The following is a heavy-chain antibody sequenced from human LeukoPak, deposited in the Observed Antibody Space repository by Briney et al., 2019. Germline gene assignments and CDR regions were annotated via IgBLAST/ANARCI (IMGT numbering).Heavy chain of an antibody. J-gene: IGHJ3*02. CDR1: GGSVSSGSYY. Sequence: SETLSLTCTVSGGSVSSGSYYWSWIRQPPGTGLEWIGCIYYSGSTNYNPSLKSRVTISVDTSKNHFSLKLNSVTAADTAVYYCARIVANPDAFDIWGQGTMVTVSS. CDR3: ARIVANPDAFDI. CDR2: IYYSGST. V-gene: IGHV4-61*03. D-gene: IGHD5-12*01.